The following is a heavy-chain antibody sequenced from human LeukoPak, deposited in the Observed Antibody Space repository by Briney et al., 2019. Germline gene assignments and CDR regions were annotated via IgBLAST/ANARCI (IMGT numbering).Heavy chain of an antibody. CDR2: IKQDGSEK. CDR3: ARDEFI. CDR1: GFPSSTDW. Sequence: RSLPLSGAASGFPSSTDWMSWVGQAPGKGLEWVAIIKQDGSEKYYVASVKGRFTISRDNAKTSLSLQMNSLRAEDTAVYYCARDEFIWSRGTMVTVSS. V-gene: IGHV3-7*01. J-gene: IGHJ3*02.